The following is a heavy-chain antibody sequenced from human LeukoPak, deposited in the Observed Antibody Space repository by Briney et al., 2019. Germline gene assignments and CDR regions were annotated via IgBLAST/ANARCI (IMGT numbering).Heavy chain of an antibody. Sequence: SETLSLTCTVSGGSVSSGSYYWSWIRQPPGKGLELIGYIYYSGSTSYNPSLKSRVTISVDTSKNQFSLKLSSVTAADTAVYYCARTSGSYPYCFDYWGQGTLVTVSS. CDR3: ARTSGSYPYCFDY. D-gene: IGHD1-26*01. CDR2: IYYSGST. CDR1: GGSVSSGSYY. J-gene: IGHJ4*02. V-gene: IGHV4-61*01.